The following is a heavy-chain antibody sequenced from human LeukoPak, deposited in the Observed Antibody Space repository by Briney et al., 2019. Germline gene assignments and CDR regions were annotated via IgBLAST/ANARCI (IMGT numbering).Heavy chain of an antibody. Sequence: ASVKVSCKASGYTFTGYYMHWVRQAPGQGLEWMGWINPNSGGTNYAQKFQGWVTMTRDTSISTAYMELSRMRSDDTAVYYCARADSSRPCDYWGQGTLVTVSS. CDR3: ARADSSRPCDY. D-gene: IGHD6-13*01. J-gene: IGHJ4*02. CDR2: INPNSGGT. V-gene: IGHV1-2*04. CDR1: GYTFTGYY.